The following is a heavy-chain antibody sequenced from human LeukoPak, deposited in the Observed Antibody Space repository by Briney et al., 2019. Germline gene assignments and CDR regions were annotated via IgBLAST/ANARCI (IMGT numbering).Heavy chain of an antibody. CDR1: GGTFSSYA. CDR2: IIPIFGTA. V-gene: IGHV1-69*05. J-gene: IGHJ4*02. D-gene: IGHD3-16*02. Sequence: SVKVSCKASGGTFSSYAISWVRQAPGQGLEWMGGIIPIFGTANYAQKFQGRVTITTDESTSTAYMELSSLRSEDTAVYYCASGSYVWGSYRYTGPFDYWGQGTPVTVSS. CDR3: ASGSYVWGSYRYTGPFDY.